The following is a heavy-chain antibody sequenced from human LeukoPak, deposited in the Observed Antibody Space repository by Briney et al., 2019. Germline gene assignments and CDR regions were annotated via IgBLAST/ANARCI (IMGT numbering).Heavy chain of an antibody. CDR3: AKEMATMNAFDI. D-gene: IGHD5-24*01. V-gene: IGHV3-66*01. CDR2: IYSGGST. J-gene: IGHJ3*02. CDR1: GFTVSSSY. Sequence: GRSLRLSCAASGFTVSSSYMSWVRRAPGKGLEWVSVIYSGGSTDYKDSVKDRFIISRDNSKNTLYLQMNSLRAEDTAVYYCAKEMATMNAFDIWGQGTMVTVSS.